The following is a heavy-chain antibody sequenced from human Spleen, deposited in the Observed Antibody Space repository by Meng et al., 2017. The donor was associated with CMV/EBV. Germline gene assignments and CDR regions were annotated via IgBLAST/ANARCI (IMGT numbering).Heavy chain of an antibody. Sequence: SETLSLTCTVSGGSITSYYWSWIRQPPGKGLEWIGSIYHSGSTYYNPSLKSRVTISVDTSKNQFSLKLSSVTAADTAVYYCARGKRDDAFDIWGQGTMVTVSS. CDR2: IYHSGST. J-gene: IGHJ3*02. CDR1: GGSITSYY. V-gene: IGHV4-38-2*02. CDR3: ARGKRDDAFDI.